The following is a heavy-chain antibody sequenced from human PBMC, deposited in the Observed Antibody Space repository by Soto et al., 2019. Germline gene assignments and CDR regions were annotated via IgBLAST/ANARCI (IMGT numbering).Heavy chain of an antibody. CDR2: IYYSGST. CDR3: ARESFELGVVIIRYFDY. D-gene: IGHD3-3*01. CDR1: GGSISSGDYY. Sequence: SETLSLTCTVSGGSISSGDYYWSWIRQPPGKGLEWIGYIYYSGSTYYNPSLKSRVTISVDTSKNQFSLKLSSVTAADTAVYYCARESFELGVVIIRYFDYWGQGTLVTVSS. V-gene: IGHV4-30-4*01. J-gene: IGHJ4*02.